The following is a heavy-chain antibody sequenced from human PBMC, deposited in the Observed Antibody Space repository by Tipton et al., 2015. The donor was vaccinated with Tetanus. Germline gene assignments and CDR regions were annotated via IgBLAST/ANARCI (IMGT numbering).Heavy chain of an antibody. J-gene: IGHJ4*02. CDR1: GASIRGSSDY. Sequence: GLVKPSETLSLTCTVSGASIRGSSDYWGWIRQPPGKGLEWIGDINHSGSTNYSPSLKSRVTISVDTSKNQFSLKLSSVTAADTAVYYRARGMVSWGIFPYWGQGTLVTVSS. CDR3: ARGMVSWGIFPY. CDR2: INHSGST. D-gene: IGHD2-8*01. V-gene: IGHV4-39*07.